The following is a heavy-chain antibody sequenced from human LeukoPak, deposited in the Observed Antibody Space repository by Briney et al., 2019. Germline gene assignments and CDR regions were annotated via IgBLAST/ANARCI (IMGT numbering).Heavy chain of an antibody. CDR3: ARGVAATGEFDY. D-gene: IGHD6-19*01. CDR1: GYTFTSYD. J-gene: IGHJ4*02. CDR2: MNPDSGNT. Sequence: ASVKVSCKASGYTFTSYDINWVRQATGQGLEWMGWMNPDSGNTGYAQKSQGRVNMTRKTFISTAYMELSSLRSEDTAVYYCARGVAATGEFDYWGQGTLVTVSS. V-gene: IGHV1-8*01.